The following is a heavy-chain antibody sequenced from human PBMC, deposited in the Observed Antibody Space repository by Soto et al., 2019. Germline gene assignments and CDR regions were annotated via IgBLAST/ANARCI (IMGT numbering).Heavy chain of an antibody. J-gene: IGHJ4*02. D-gene: IGHD3-9*01. CDR2: IIPMLGRT. V-gene: IGHV1-69*01. CDR1: GGTFNNYG. Sequence: QVQLVQSGAEVKKPGSSVKVSCKASGGTFNNYGMGWVRQAPGQGLEWMGGIIPMLGRTNYAQKFQGRVTLTADASRSTAYMELRSLRSEDTAVYYCASWDYDVLTGYSYDDWGQGTLVTVSS. CDR3: ASWDYDVLTGYSYDD.